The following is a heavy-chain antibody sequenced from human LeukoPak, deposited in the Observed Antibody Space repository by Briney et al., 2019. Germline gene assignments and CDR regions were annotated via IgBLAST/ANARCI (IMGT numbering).Heavy chain of an antibody. CDR1: GFNFGEYA. CDR3: SSCRSYLDY. V-gene: IGHV3-49*04. Sequence: GGSLRLSCTDPGFNFGEYAMTWVRQAPGKGLEWVTFIRSKAYGGTTEYAASVKGRFTISRDDSKSIAYLQMNSLKTEDTAVYYCSSCRSYLDYWGQGTLVTVSS. J-gene: IGHJ4*02. D-gene: IGHD2-15*01. CDR2: IRSKAYGGTT.